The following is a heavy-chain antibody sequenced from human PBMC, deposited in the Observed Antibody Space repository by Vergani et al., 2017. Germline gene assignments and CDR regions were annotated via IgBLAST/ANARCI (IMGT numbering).Heavy chain of an antibody. V-gene: IGHV3-23*01. CDR1: GFTFSSYA. D-gene: IGHD6-13*01. J-gene: IGHJ6*02. CDR3: AKGPGIAAAGGGYGMDV. Sequence: EVQLLESGGGLVQPGGSLRLSCAASGFTFSSYAMSWVRQAPGKGLEWVSAISGSGGSTYYADSVKGRFTISRDNSKNTLYLQMNSLRAEDTAVYYCAKGPGIAAAGGGYGMDVWGQGTTVTVSS. CDR2: ISGSGGST.